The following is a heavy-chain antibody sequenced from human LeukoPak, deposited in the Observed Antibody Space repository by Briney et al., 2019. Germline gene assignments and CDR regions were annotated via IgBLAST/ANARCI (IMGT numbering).Heavy chain of an antibody. CDR1: GGSISSGGYY. V-gene: IGHV4-31*03. Sequence: SETLSLTCTVSGGSISSGGYYWSWIRQPPGKGLEWIGYIYYSGSTYYNPSLKSRVTISVDRSKNQFSLNLSSVTAADTAVYYCATSLDYYGMDVWGQGTTVTVSS. CDR2: IYYSGST. D-gene: IGHD3-16*01. CDR3: ATSLDYYGMDV. J-gene: IGHJ6*02.